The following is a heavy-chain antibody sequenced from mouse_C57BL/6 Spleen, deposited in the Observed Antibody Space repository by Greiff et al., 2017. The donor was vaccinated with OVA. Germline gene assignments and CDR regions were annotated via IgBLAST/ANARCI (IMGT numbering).Heavy chain of an antibody. V-gene: IGHV1-26*01. Sequence: EVKLQQSGPELVKPGASVKISCKASGYTFTDYYMNWVKQSHGKSLEWIGDINPNNGGTSYNQKFKGKATLTVDKSSSTAYMELRSLTSEDSAVYYCARSSSGYYFDYWGQGTTLTVSS. CDR1: GYTFTDYY. CDR3: ARSSSGYYFDY. CDR2: INPNNGGT. J-gene: IGHJ2*01. D-gene: IGHD3-2*02.